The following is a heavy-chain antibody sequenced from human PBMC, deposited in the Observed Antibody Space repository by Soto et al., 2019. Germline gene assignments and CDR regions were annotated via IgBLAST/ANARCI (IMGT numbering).Heavy chain of an antibody. J-gene: IGHJ6*02. D-gene: IGHD3-10*01. CDR3: ASFSGDLDVYGLDI. V-gene: IGHV3-23*01. CDR2: VTGGGNTT. Sequence: PGGSLRLSCAASGFTFSSYAMSWVRQAPGKGREWVSTVTGGGNTTYYADSVNGRFTISRDNSKNTLYLQMNNLRAEDTAIYYCASFSGDLDVYGLDIWGPGTMVTVYS. CDR1: GFTFSSYA.